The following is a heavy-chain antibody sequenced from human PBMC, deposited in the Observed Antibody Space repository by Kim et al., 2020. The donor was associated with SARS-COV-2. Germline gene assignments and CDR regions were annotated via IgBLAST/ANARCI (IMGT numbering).Heavy chain of an antibody. CDR3: ARAGDGYNPDPFDI. V-gene: IGHV5-51*01. J-gene: IGHJ3*02. Sequence: ESLKISCKGSGYSFPRFWIGWVRQMPGKDLEWMGIIYPADSDTRYSPSFQGQVTISADKSINTAYLQWSSLKASDTAVYYCARAGDGYNPDPFDIWGQGAMVTVSS. CDR1: GYSFPRFW. CDR2: IYPADSDT. D-gene: IGHD5-12*01.